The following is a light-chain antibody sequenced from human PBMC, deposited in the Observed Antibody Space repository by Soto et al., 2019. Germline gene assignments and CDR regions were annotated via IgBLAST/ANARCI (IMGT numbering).Light chain of an antibody. CDR1: SGSIASNY. CDR3: QSYDSSIVV. V-gene: IGLV6-57*04. J-gene: IGLJ2*01. CDR2: EDN. Sequence: NFMLTQPHSVSESPGKTVTISCTRSSGSIASNYVQWYQQRPGSVPTTVIYEDNQRPSGVPDRFSGSIDRSSNSASLTISGLKTEDEADYYCQSYDSSIVVFGGGTQLTVL.